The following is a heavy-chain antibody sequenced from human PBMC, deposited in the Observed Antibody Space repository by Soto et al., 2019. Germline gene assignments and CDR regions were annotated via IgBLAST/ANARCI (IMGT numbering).Heavy chain of an antibody. CDR3: ARVSTRYYDYIWGSYRYDLDY. J-gene: IGHJ4*02. CDR2: MNPNSGNT. CDR1: GYTFTSYD. V-gene: IGHV1-8*01. Sequence: ASLKVSCKASGYTFTSYDINWVRQATGQGLEWMGWMNPNSGNTGYAQKFQGRVTMTRNTSISTAYMELSSLRSEDTAVYYCARVSTRYYDYIWGSYRYDLDYWGQGTLVTVSS. D-gene: IGHD3-16*02.